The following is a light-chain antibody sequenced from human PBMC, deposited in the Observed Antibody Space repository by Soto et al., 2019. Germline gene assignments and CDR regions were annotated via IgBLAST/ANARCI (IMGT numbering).Light chain of an antibody. V-gene: IGKV1-5*01. CDR2: DGS. CDR3: HQFYMGWT. CDR1: KSIGRF. J-gene: IGKJ1*01. Sequence: DIQMTQSPSTLSASVGDRVTSTCRASKSIGRFLAWYQHQPGKSPKLLIHDGSTLETGVPSRFSGTGSGTEFTFSITSRQPAGFGTYYCHQFYMGWTYFQGTNV.